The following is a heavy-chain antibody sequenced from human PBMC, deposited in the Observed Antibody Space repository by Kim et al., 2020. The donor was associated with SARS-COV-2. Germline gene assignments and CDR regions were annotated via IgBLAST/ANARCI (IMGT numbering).Heavy chain of an antibody. J-gene: IGHJ4*02. V-gene: IGHV4-34*01. CDR3: ARNGYNYGYSDY. Sequence: SETRSLTCAVYGGSFSDYYWSWIRQPPGKGLEWIGEINHSGSTNYNPSLKSRVTISVDTSKNQFSLKLSSVTAADTAVYYCARNGYNYGYSDYWGQGTLV. CDR2: INHSGST. D-gene: IGHD5-18*01. CDR1: GGSFSDYY.